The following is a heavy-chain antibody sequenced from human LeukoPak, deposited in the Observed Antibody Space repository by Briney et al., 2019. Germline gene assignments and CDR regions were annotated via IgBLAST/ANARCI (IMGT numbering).Heavy chain of an antibody. CDR2: VHPNSGIT. Sequence: GASVKVSCKASGYSFSGYIMHWVRQAPGQGLEWMGWVHPNSGITNYAQKFQGRVTMTRDPSITTAYMELRSLISDDTAVYYCARDPGLGTNPLGWFDPWGQGTLVTVSS. V-gene: IGHV1-2*02. J-gene: IGHJ5*02. CDR1: GYSFSGYI. D-gene: IGHD7-27*01. CDR3: ARDPGLGTNPLGWFDP.